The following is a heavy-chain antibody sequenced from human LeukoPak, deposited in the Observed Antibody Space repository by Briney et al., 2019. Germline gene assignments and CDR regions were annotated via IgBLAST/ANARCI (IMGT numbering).Heavy chain of an antibody. J-gene: IGHJ4*02. CDR2: ISSSSSYI. V-gene: IGHV3-21*04. Sequence: GGSLRLSCAASGFTFSSYSMNWVRQAPGKGLEWVSSISSSSSYIYYADSVKGRFTISRDNSKNTLYLQMNSLRAEDTAVYYCAKEYDSSGYYYAFGYFDYWGQGTLVTVSS. D-gene: IGHD3-22*01. CDR3: AKEYDSSGYYYAFGYFDY. CDR1: GFTFSSYS.